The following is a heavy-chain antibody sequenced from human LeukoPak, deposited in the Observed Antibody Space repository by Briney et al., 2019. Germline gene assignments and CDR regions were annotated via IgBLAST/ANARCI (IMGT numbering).Heavy chain of an antibody. D-gene: IGHD2-2*01. V-gene: IGHV1-2*02. Sequence: ASVKVSCNTFGYTFTGYYMHWVRQAPGQGLEWMGWINPNSGGTNYAQKFQGRVTMTRDTSISTAYMELSRLRSDDTAVYYCANTLGYCSSTSCYAYWGQGTLVTVSS. CDR3: ANTLGYCSSTSCYAY. CDR1: GYTFTGYY. CDR2: INPNSGGT. J-gene: IGHJ4*02.